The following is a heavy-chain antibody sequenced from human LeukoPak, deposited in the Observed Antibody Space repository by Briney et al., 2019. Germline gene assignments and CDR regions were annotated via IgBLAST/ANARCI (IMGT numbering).Heavy chain of an antibody. J-gene: IGHJ3*01. CDR1: GYTFTIYG. V-gene: IGHV1-46*01. CDR2: INPSGGST. Sequence: GASVTVSSKASGYTFTIYGISSVRQAPGQGLEWMGLINPSGGSTSYTQTPQGSVTMTRDTSTSTVYRELSSLRSEDTGVYYCPRPGLGGAFDVWGQGTMVTVSS. D-gene: IGHD3-16*01. CDR3: PRPGLGGAFDV.